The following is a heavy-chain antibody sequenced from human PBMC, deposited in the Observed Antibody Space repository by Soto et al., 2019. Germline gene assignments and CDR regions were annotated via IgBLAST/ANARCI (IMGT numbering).Heavy chain of an antibody. CDR2: VSGSGTIT. V-gene: IGHV3-23*01. CDR3: AKDSKRFDY. Sequence: GGSLRLSCAASGFTFSTYAMSWVRQAPGKGLEWVSVVSGSGTITYYADSVKGRFTISRDNSKNTLYLQMNSLRVEDTAVYYCAKDSKRFDYWGQGTLVTVSS. CDR1: GFTFSTYA. J-gene: IGHJ4*02.